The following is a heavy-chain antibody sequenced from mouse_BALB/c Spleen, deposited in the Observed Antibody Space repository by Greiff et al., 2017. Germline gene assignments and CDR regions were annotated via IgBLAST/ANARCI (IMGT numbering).Heavy chain of an antibody. V-gene: IGHV1-87*01. CDR1: GYTFTSYW. Sequence: QVQLKESGAELARPGASVKLSCKASGYTFTSYWMQWVKQRPGQGLEWIGAIYPGDGDTRYTQKFKGKATLTADKSSSTAYMQLSSLASEDSAVYYCAREGIPGPFDYGGQGTTLTVSS. CDR3: AREGIPGPFDY. CDR2: IYPGDGDT. D-gene: IGHD4-1*01. J-gene: IGHJ2*01.